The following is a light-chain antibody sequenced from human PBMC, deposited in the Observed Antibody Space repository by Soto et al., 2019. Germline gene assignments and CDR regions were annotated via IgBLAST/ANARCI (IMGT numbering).Light chain of an antibody. J-gene: IGKJ3*01. CDR2: DAS. Sequence: EIVLTQSPATLSLSPGERATLSCRASQSVSSYLGWYQQKPGQAPRLLIYDASNRATDIPARFSGSGSGTDFTLTISNLEPEDFALYYCQQRNNWPPVFGPGTKVEIK. CDR3: QQRNNWPPV. CDR1: QSVSSY. V-gene: IGKV3-11*01.